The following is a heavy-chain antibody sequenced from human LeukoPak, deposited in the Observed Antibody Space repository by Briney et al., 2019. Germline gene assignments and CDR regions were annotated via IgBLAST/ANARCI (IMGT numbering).Heavy chain of an antibody. V-gene: IGHV3-23*01. J-gene: IGHJ4*02. CDR2: ISGSGGST. D-gene: IGHD6-19*01. CDR1: GFTFSSYA. CDR3: AKVSGIAVAGASDY. Sequence: PGGSLRLSCAASGFTFSSYAMSWVRQAPGKGLEWVSAISGSGGSTYYADSVKGRFTISRDNSKNTLYLQMNSLRAEDTAVYYCAKVSGIAVAGASDYWGQGTPVTVSS.